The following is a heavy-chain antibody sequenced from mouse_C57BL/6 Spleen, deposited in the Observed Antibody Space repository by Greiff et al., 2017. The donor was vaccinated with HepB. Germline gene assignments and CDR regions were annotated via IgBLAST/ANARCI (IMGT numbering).Heavy chain of an antibody. J-gene: IGHJ4*01. V-gene: IGHV1-47*01. Sequence: VQLQQSGAELVKPGASVKMSCKASGYTFTTYPIEWMKQNHGKSLEWIGNFHPYNDDTKYNEKFKGKATLTVEKSSSTVYLGLSRLTSDDSAVYYCARSYNYGSSSYAMDYWGQGTSVTVSS. CDR1: GYTFTTYP. CDR3: ARSYNYGSSSYAMDY. D-gene: IGHD1-1*01. CDR2: FHPYNDDT.